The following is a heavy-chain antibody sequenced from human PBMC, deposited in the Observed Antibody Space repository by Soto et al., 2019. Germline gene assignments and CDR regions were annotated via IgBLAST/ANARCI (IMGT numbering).Heavy chain of an antibody. CDR3: ARDRPVPRDSFDI. Sequence: DSVKGYCKASGYTFTSYYMHWVRQAPGQGLEWMGIINPSGGGTSYAQKFQGRVTMTRDTSTSTVYMELSSLRSEDTAVYYCARDRPVPRDSFDIWGQGPMVTVS. CDR1: GYTFTSYY. J-gene: IGHJ3*02. D-gene: IGHD4-17*01. V-gene: IGHV1-46*01. CDR2: INPSGGGT.